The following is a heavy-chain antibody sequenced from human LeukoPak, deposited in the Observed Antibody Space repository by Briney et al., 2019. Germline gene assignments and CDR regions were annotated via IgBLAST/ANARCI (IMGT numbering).Heavy chain of an antibody. V-gene: IGHV4-38-2*02. CDR1: GYSISSGYY. CDR3: ARAYSGSSVHIDY. CDR2: IYHSGST. Sequence: SATLSLTCTVSGYSISSGYYWDWIRQPPGKGLEWIGSIYHSGSTYYNPSLKSRVTVSVDTSKNQFFLNLSSVTAADTAVYYCARAYSGSSVHIDYWGQGTLVTVSS. J-gene: IGHJ4*02. D-gene: IGHD4-23*01.